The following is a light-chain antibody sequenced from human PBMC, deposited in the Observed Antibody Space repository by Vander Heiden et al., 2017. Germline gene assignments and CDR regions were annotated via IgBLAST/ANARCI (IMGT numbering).Light chain of an antibody. Sequence: EIVLTQSPGILSLSPVDRATLSCKASESIDTSVAWYQQKTAQAPRLLISGASRRATGIPDRFSGGGSGTDFTLTISRLEPEDFAVYYCQQYSGSTTFGGGTRVEIK. CDR2: GAS. J-gene: IGKJ4*01. CDR3: QQYSGSTT. V-gene: IGKV3-20*01. CDR1: ESIDTS.